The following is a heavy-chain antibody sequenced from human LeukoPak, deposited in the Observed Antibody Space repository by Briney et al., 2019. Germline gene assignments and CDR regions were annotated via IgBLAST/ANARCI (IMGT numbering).Heavy chain of an antibody. D-gene: IGHD6-19*01. CDR2: ISAYNGNT. Sequence: ASVKVSCKASGYTFTSYGIGWVRQAPGQGLEWVGWISAYNGNTNSAQKLQGRVTMTTDTSTSTAYMELRSLRSDDTAVYYCARAKHSSGWSYFDYWGQGTLVTVSS. CDR3: ARAKHSSGWSYFDY. V-gene: IGHV1-18*01. J-gene: IGHJ4*02. CDR1: GYTFTSYG.